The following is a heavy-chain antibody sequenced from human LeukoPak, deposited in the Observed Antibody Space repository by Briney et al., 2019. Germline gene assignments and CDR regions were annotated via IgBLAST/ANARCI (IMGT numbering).Heavy chain of an antibody. D-gene: IGHD5/OR15-5a*01. CDR3: ARCTVSVRDFDL. J-gene: IGHJ2*01. CDR1: GGSISSSSYY. CDR2: IYYSGST. V-gene: IGHV4-39*01. Sequence: KPSETLSLTCIVSGGSISSSSYYWGWIRQPPGKGLDWIGSIYYSGSTYYNPSLKSRVTVSVDTSKNQFSLKLSSVSAADTAFYYCARCTVSVRDFDLWGRGTLVTVSS.